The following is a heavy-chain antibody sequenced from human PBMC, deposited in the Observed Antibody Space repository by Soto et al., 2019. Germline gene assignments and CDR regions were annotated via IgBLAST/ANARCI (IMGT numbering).Heavy chain of an antibody. D-gene: IGHD3-10*01. CDR1: GCTISTGW. V-gene: IGHV3-7*01. CDR3: VKDNRGSY. Sequence: PGGTLRLSCAASGCTISTGWMMWVRQAPGKGLEWVGNRNQDGSERYYVDSVKGRFTISRDNAKNSLYLQMNSLRAEDTAVYYCVKDNRGSYWGQGTLVTVSS. J-gene: IGHJ4*02. CDR2: RNQDGSER.